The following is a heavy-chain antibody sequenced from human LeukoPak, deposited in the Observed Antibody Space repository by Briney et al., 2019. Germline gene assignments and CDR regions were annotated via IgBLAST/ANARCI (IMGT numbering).Heavy chain of an antibody. J-gene: IGHJ4*02. Sequence: GGSLRLSCAASGFTFSSYGMHWVRQAPGKGLERVSVIYSGGSTYYADSVKGRFTISRDNSKNTLYLQMNSLRAEDTAVYYCARGIAAGIAAAGDYWGQGTLVTVSS. V-gene: IGHV3-66*01. CDR1: GFTFSSYG. CDR2: IYSGGST. D-gene: IGHD6-13*01. CDR3: ARGIAAGIAAAGDY.